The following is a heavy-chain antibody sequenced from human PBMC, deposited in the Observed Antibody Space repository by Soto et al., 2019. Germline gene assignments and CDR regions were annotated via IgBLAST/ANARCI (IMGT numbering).Heavy chain of an antibody. D-gene: IGHD2-21*01. CDR1: GGTVSYNSYY. CDR3: ARLVVVAPVANV. J-gene: IGHJ4*02. Sequence: PSETLSLTCSVSGGTVSYNSYYWGWIRQPPGKGLEWVGGIFYTGTTYYNPSLKDRLSISVDTSKNSFSLNLTSVTAADTAVYFCARLVVVAPVANVWGQGALVTAPQ. CDR2: IFYTGTT. V-gene: IGHV4-39*01.